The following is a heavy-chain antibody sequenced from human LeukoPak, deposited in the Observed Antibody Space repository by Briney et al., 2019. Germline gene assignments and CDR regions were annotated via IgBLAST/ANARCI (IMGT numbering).Heavy chain of an antibody. Sequence: SETLSLTCTVSGGSISSYYWSWIRQPPGKGLEWIGYIYYSGSTNYNPSLKNRVTISVDTSKNQFSLKLSSVTAADTAVYYCARFYGEVYYYYYYMDVWGKGTTVTVSS. CDR3: ARFYGEVYYYYYYMDV. J-gene: IGHJ6*03. CDR1: GGSISSYY. D-gene: IGHD3-10*01. V-gene: IGHV4-59*01. CDR2: IYYSGST.